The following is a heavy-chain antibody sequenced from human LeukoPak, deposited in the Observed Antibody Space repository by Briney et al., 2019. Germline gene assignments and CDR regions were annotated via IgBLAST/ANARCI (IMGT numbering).Heavy chain of an antibody. J-gene: IGHJ4*02. CDR1: GGSISSGDYY. CDR3: ARYEQWLAFAY. V-gene: IGHV4-30-4*01. CDR2: IDSSGST. Sequence: PSETLSLTCTVSGGSISSGDYYWSWIRQPPGKGLEWIGYIDSSGSTYYNPSLKSRVTISVDTSKHQFSLKLSSVTAAHTAVYYCARYEQWLAFAYWGQGTLVTVSS. D-gene: IGHD6-19*01.